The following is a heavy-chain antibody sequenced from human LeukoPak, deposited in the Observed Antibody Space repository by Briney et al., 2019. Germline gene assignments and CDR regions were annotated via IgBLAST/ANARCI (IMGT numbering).Heavy chain of an antibody. Sequence: GGSLRLSCAASGFTFSNYALSWVRQAPGKGLEWVSSIGSSVNTTHYADSVKGRFTISRDNSKNTLYLQMNSLRAEDTAVYYCATNIGNPSFDYWGQGTLVIVSS. V-gene: IGHV3-23*01. CDR1: GFTFSNYA. J-gene: IGHJ4*02. CDR3: ATNIGNPSFDY. CDR2: IGSSVNTT. D-gene: IGHD2/OR15-2a*01.